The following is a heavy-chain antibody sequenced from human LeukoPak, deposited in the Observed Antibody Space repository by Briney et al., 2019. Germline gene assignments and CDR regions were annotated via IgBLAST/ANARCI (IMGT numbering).Heavy chain of an antibody. CDR2: ISYDGSNK. J-gene: IGHJ4*02. CDR1: GFTFSSYA. Sequence: GGSLRLSCAASGFTFSSYAMHWVRQAPGKGLEWVAVISYDGSNKYYADSVKGRFTISRDNSKNTLYLQMNSLRAEDTAVYYCARDGYTTLALDYWGQGTLVTVSS. V-gene: IGHV3-30-3*01. D-gene: IGHD1-1*01. CDR3: ARDGYTTLALDY.